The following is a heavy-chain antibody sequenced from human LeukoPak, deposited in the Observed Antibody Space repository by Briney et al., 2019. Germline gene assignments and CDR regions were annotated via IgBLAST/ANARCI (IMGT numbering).Heavy chain of an antibody. Sequence: SVKVSCKASGGTFSSYAISWVRQAPGQGLEWMGGIIPIFGTANYARKFQGRVTITADESTSTAYMELSSLRSEDTAVYYCATGGSYPLDYYYYYGMDVWGQGTTVTVSS. J-gene: IGHJ6*02. CDR2: IIPIFGTA. CDR3: ATGGSYPLDYYYYYGMDV. V-gene: IGHV1-69*13. CDR1: GGTFSSYA. D-gene: IGHD1-26*01.